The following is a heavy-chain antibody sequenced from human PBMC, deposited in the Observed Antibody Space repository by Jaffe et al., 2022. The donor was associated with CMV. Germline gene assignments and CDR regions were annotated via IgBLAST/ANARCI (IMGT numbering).Heavy chain of an antibody. V-gene: IGHV4-39*01. CDR3: GRRNYFDTGGNRKPEEIDS. Sequence: QLQLQQSGPGLVKPSETLSLTCSVSDDSITNSRYYWGWIRQPPGKGLEWLGYISYRGSTYYNPSLRSRVTMSIDTSKRQFSLRLSSVTAADTALYFCGRRNYFDTGGNRKPEEIDSWGQGTLVTVSS. CDR2: ISYRGST. J-gene: IGHJ4*02. D-gene: IGHD3-22*01. CDR1: DDSITNSRYY.